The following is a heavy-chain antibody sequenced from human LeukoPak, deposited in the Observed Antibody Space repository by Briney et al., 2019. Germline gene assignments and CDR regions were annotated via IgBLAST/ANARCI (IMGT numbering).Heavy chain of an antibody. J-gene: IGHJ4*02. CDR2: IIPIFGIA. CDR3: ARDRYYYDSSGYYNY. V-gene: IGHV1-69*04. CDR1: GGTFSSYA. Sequence: SVKVSCKASGGTFSSYAISWVRHAPGQGLEWMGRIIPIFGIANYAQKFQGRVTITADKSTSTAYMELSSLRSEDTAVYYCARDRYYYDSSGYYNYWGQGTLVTVSS. D-gene: IGHD3-22*01.